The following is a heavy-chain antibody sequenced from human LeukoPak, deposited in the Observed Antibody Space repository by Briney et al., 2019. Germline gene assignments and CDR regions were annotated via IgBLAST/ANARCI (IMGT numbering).Heavy chain of an antibody. CDR1: GFTVSSNY. D-gene: IGHD3-22*01. CDR3: ARDHWGYYYDSSGKLIDY. Sequence: GGSLRLSCAASGFTVSSNYMSWVRQAPGKGLEWVSVIYSGGSTYYADSVKGRFTISRDNSKNTLYLQMNSLRAEDTAVYYCARDHWGYYYDSSGKLIDYWGQGTLVTVSS. J-gene: IGHJ4*02. V-gene: IGHV3-66*01. CDR2: IYSGGST.